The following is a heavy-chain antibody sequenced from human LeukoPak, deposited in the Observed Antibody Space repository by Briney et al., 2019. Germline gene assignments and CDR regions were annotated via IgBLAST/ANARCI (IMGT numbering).Heavy chain of an antibody. Sequence: SSQSLCLTCTVSGGSISSGGYCWSWIRQHPGEGLEWIGYIYYSGSTYYTPSLKSRVTISVDTSKNQSSLKLSSVTAADTAVYYCARARGGTVTTSPFDYWGQGTLVTVSS. J-gene: IGHJ4*02. V-gene: IGHV4-31*02. CDR2: IYYSGST. CDR3: ARARGGTVTTSPFDY. CDR1: GGSISSGGYC. D-gene: IGHD4-17*01.